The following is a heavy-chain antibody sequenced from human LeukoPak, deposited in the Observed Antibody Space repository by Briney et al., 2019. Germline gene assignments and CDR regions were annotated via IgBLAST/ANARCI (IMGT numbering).Heavy chain of an antibody. CDR3: ARDRDFYVADY. D-gene: IGHD2-21*02. Sequence: GGSLRLSCAASGFTVSSNYMSWVRQAPGKGLEWVSVIYSGGSTYYADSVKGRFTISRDNAKNSLYLQMTSLRDEDTAVYYCARDRDFYVADYWGQGTLLTVSS. CDR2: IYSGGST. J-gene: IGHJ4*02. CDR1: GFTVSSNY. V-gene: IGHV3-53*01.